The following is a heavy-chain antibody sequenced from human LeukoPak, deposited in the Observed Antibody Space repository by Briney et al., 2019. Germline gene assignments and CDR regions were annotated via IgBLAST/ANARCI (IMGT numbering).Heavy chain of an antibody. V-gene: IGHV4-61*02. CDR2: IYTSGST. D-gene: IGHD5-18*01. Sequence: SETLSLTCTVSGGSISSGSYYWSWIRQPAGKGLEGIGRIYTSGSTNYNPSLKSRVTISVDTSKNQFSLKLSSVTAADTAVYYCASFNVDTGFVDYWGQGTLVTVTS. J-gene: IGHJ4*02. CDR1: GGSISSGSYY. CDR3: ASFNVDTGFVDY.